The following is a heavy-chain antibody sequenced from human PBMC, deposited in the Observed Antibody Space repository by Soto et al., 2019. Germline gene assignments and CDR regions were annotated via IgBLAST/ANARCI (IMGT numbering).Heavy chain of an antibody. D-gene: IGHD3-10*01. CDR2: IYFTGSP. J-gene: IGHJ4*02. V-gene: IGHV4-39*01. CDR3: MRHSYTHPGIVDY. Sequence: ASETLSLTCNVSGDSINNNHYYWGWIRQSPGTGLEWIASIYFTGSPQSNPSLRSRITISVDTTKNHFSLQLRSVTAADTAIYYCMRHSYTHPGIVDYWGQGTRVTVSS. CDR1: GDSINNNHYY.